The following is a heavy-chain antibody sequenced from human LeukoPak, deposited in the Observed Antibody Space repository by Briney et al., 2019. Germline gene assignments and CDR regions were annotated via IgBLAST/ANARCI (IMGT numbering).Heavy chain of an antibody. D-gene: IGHD3-10*01. CDR1: GYTFTTYD. CDR3: TRAPIPGNF. V-gene: IGHV1-8*01. J-gene: IGHJ4*02. Sequence: GASVKVSCKASGYTFTTYDINWVRQATGQGLGWMGWMNPHSGNTGYAQKFQGRVAMTRDTSINTAYMELSSLTSDDTAVYYCTRAPIPGNFWGQGTLVTVSS. CDR2: MNPHSGNT.